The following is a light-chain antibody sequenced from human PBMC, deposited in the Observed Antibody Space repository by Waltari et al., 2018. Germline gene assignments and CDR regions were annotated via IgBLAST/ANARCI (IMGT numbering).Light chain of an antibody. CDR3: SSYRSSSTYV. V-gene: IGLV2-14*01. CDR2: DVS. Sequence: QSALTQPASVSGSPGQSITISCTGTSSDVGGYNYVSWYQQHPGKAPKLMIYDVSKRPSRVSNRFSGSKSGNTASLTISGLQAEDEADYYCSSYRSSSTYVFGTGTKVTVL. J-gene: IGLJ1*01. CDR1: SSDVGGYNY.